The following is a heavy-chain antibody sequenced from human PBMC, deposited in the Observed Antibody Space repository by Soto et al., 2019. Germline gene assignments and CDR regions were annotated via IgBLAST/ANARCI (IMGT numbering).Heavy chain of an antibody. CDR3: ARREIQGPIDY. J-gene: IGHJ4*02. CDR2: IYYSGTT. V-gene: IGHV4-28*01. CDR1: GYSISSSNW. D-gene: IGHD1-26*01. Sequence: PSETLSLTCTVSGYSISSSNWWGWIRQPPGKGLEWIGYIYYSGTTYYNPSLKSRVTVSVDTSKNQFSLKLTSVTAVDTAVYYCARREIQGPIDYWGQGTLVTV.